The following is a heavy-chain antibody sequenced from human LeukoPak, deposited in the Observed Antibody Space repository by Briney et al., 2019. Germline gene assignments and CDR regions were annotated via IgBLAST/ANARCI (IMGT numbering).Heavy chain of an antibody. CDR3: ARAIPYWYFDL. CDR2: INDSGST. Sequence: SETLSLTCAVYGGSFSGYYWSWIRQHPGKGLVWLGYINDSGSTYYNPALKSRVSISVDTSKNQFSLRLSSVTAADTAVYSCARAIPYWYFDLWGRGTLVTVSS. CDR1: GGSFSGYY. J-gene: IGHJ2*01. V-gene: IGHV4-34*09.